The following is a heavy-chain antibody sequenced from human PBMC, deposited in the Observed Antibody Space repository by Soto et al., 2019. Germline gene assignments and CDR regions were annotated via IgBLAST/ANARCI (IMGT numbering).Heavy chain of an antibody. CDR2: ISSSSSYI. CDR3: AREATTSGYSYGTTIDY. D-gene: IGHD5-18*01. Sequence: EVQLVEPGGGLVKPGGSLRLSCAASGFTFSSYSMNWVRQAPGKGLEWVSSISSSSSYIYYADSVKGRFTISRDNAKNSLYLQMNSLRAEDTAVYYCAREATTSGYSYGTTIDYWGQGTLVTVSS. CDR1: GFTFSSYS. V-gene: IGHV3-21*01. J-gene: IGHJ4*02.